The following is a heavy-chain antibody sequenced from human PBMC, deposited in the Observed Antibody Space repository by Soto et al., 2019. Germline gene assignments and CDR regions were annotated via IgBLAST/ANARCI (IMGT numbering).Heavy chain of an antibody. CDR2: IYSGGST. CDR3: AREGGVCSSTSCYTYAFDI. CDR1: GFTVSSNY. Sequence: GGSLRLSCAASGFTVSSNYMSWVHQAPGKGLEWVSVIYSGGSTYYADSVKGRFTISRDNSKNTLYLQMNSLRAEDTAVYYCAREGGVCSSTSCYTYAFDIWGQGTMVTVSS. V-gene: IGHV3-53*01. J-gene: IGHJ3*02. D-gene: IGHD2-2*02.